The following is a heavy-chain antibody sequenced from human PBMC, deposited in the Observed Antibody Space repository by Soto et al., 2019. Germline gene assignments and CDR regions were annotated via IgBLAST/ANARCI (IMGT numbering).Heavy chain of an antibody. CDR1: GFIASSYA. Sequence: VQVVESGGGLVQPGGSLRLSCAASGFIASSYAMSWVRQAPGKGLEWVSGFSGSGGATFYADFVKGRFTISRDDSRNTLYLQMHSLRAEDTAVYYCARDRERDAWYEDYWGQGTLVTVSS. D-gene: IGHD6-13*01. CDR2: FSGSGGAT. CDR3: ARDRERDAWYEDY. J-gene: IGHJ4*02. V-gene: IGHV3-23*04.